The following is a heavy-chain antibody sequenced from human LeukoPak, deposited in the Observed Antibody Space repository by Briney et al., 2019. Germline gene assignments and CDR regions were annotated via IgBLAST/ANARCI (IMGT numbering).Heavy chain of an antibody. D-gene: IGHD2-8*01. CDR2: IYHSGST. Sequence: PSETLSLTCAVSGYSISSGYYWGWIRQPPRKGLEWIGTIYHSGSTYYNPSLKSRVTISVDTSKNQFSLKLSSVTAADTAVYYCARQDIVLMVYAPGGFDPWGQGTLVTASS. V-gene: IGHV4-38-2*01. CDR1: GYSISSGYY. CDR3: ARQDIVLMVYAPGGFDP. J-gene: IGHJ5*02.